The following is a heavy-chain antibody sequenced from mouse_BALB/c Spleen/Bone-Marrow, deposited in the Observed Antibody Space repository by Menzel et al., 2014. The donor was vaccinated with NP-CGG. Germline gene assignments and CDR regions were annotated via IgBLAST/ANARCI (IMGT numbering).Heavy chain of an antibody. CDR3: VRKYGKGGDY. CDR2: IDPSDSEI. J-gene: IGHJ2*01. V-gene: IGHV1-61*01. CDR1: GYTFTGYW. D-gene: IGHD2-10*02. Sequence: QVQLQQPGAEVVRPGASVKLYCKASGYTFTGYWMNWVKQRPGQGLEWIGMIDPSDSEIHYNPMFRDKASLTVDKSSSTAYMQLSSLTSDDSAVYYCVRKYGKGGDYWGQGTTLTVSS.